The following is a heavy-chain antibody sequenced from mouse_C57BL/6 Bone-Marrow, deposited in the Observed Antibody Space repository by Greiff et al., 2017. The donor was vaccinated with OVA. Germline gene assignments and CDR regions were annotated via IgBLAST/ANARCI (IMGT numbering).Heavy chain of an antibody. CDR2: INPGSGGT. D-gene: IGHD1-2*01. CDR1: GYTFTSYG. Sequence: QVQLKESGAELARPGASVKLSCKASGYTFTSYGISWVKQRTGQGLEWIGVINPGSGGTNYNEKFKGKATLTADKSSSTAYMQLSSLTSEDSAVYFCARMGYYGLFDYWGQGTTLTVSS. CDR3: ARMGYYGLFDY. V-gene: IGHV1-81*01. J-gene: IGHJ2*01.